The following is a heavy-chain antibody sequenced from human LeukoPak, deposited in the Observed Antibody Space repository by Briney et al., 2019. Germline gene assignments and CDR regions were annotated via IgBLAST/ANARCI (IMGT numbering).Heavy chain of an antibody. CDR3: ARSHSRYYFDY. CDR2: IYSGGST. V-gene: IGHV3-66*02. Sequence: GGSLRLSCAASGFTVSSNYMSWVRQAPGKGLEWVSVIYSGGSTYYADSVKGRFTISRDNSKNTLYLQMNSLRAEDTAVYYCARSHSRYYFDYWGQGTLVTVSS. J-gene: IGHJ4*02. CDR1: GFTVSSNY.